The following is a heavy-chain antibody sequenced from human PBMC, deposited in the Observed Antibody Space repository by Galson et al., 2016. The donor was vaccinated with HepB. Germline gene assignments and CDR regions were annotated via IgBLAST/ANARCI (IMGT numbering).Heavy chain of an antibody. J-gene: IGHJ6*04. D-gene: IGHD5-12*01. V-gene: IGHV3-30*03. Sequence: SLRLSCAASTFTFSSYGMHWVRQAPGKGLEWVAVISYDGSNKCDADSVKGRFTISRDNSTNTLYLQMNSLKAEDTAVFYCASLRGYSAYDRYYYGLDVWGKGTTVTVSS. CDR1: TFTFSSYG. CDR2: ISYDGSNK. CDR3: ASLRGYSAYDRYYYGLDV.